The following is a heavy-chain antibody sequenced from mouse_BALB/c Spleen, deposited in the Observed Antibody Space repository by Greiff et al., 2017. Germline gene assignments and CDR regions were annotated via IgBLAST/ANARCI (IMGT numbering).Heavy chain of an antibody. J-gene: IGHJ1*01. CDR1: GFSLTGYG. V-gene: IGHV2-6-7*01. D-gene: IGHD1-1*01. CDR2: IWGDGST. CDR3: ARDYGKRGWYFDV. Sequence: VHLVESGPGLVAPSQSLSITCTVSGFSLTGYGVNWVRQPPGKGLEWLGMIWGDGSTDYNSALKSRLSISKDNSKSQVFLKMNSLQTDDTARYDCARDYGKRGWYFDVWGAGTTVTVSA.